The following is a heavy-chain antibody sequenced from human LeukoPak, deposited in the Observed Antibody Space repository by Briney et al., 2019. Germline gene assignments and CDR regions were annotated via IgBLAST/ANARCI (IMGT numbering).Heavy chain of an antibody. CDR1: GFTFSSHG. Sequence: GGTLRLSCAASGFTFSSHGMNWVRQAPGKGLEWVSGIIPSGHTTYYADSVRGRFTISRDNSRNTLYLQMNSLRAEDTAVYYCAKVIGAYYYGSGSSRSEEYWGQGTLVTVSS. CDR2: IIPSGHTT. J-gene: IGHJ4*02. CDR3: AKVIGAYYYGSGSSRSEEY. V-gene: IGHV3-23*01. D-gene: IGHD3-10*01.